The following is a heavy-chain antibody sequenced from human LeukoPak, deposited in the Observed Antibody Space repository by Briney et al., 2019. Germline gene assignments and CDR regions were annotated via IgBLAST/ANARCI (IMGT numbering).Heavy chain of an antibody. CDR3: ARGTRTGGFDY. V-gene: IGHV4-31*03. CDR2: IYYSGST. J-gene: IGHJ4*02. CDR1: GGSISSGGYY. Sequence: KPSQTLSPTCTVSGGSISSGGYYWSWIRQHPGKGLEWIGYIYYSGSTYYNPSLKSRVTISVDTSKNQFSLKLSSVTAADTAVYYCARGTRTGGFDYWGQGTLVTVSS. D-gene: IGHD3/OR15-3a*01.